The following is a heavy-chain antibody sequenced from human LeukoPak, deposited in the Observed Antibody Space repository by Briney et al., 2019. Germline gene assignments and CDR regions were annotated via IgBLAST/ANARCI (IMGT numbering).Heavy chain of an antibody. D-gene: IGHD3-22*01. J-gene: IGHJ3*02. CDR3: ARPKAMIVVSAFDI. V-gene: IGHV4-38-2*01. CDR2: IYHSGST. CDR1: GYSISSGYY. Sequence: RPSETLSLTCAVSGYSISSGYYWGWIRQPPGKGLEWIGSIYHSGSTYYNPSLKSRVTISVDTSKNQLSLKLSSVTAADTAVYYCARPKAMIVVSAFDIWGQGQWSPSLQ.